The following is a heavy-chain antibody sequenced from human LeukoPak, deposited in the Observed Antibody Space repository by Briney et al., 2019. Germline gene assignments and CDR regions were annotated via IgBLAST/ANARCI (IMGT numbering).Heavy chain of an antibody. CDR3: ARGDLYVYVWGSYTAFDY. J-gene: IGHJ4*02. CDR1: GGTFSSYA. V-gene: IGHV1-69*06. Sequence: GASVKVSCKASGGTFSSYAISWVRQAPGQGLEWMGGIIPIFGTANYAQKFQGRVTITADKSTSTAYMELSSLRSEDTAVYYCARGDLYVYVWGSYTAFDYWGQGTLVTVSS. CDR2: IIPIFGTA. D-gene: IGHD3-16*01.